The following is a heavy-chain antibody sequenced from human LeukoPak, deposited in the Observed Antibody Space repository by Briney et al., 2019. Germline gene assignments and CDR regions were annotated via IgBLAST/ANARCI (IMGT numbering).Heavy chain of an antibody. CDR1: GGFSSRYY. J-gene: IGHJ3*02. V-gene: IGHV4-4*07. D-gene: IGHD4/OR15-4a*01. CDR2: IHTDGNT. Sequence: SETLSLTCTVSGGFSSRYYRSWIRQPAAKGLDWIGRIHTDGNTNYHPSLKSRVTMSVDTSKNQFPLKLSSVTAADTAVYFCARDPYDATNYYRATKFDIWGQGTMVTVSS. CDR3: ARDPYDATNYYRATKFDI.